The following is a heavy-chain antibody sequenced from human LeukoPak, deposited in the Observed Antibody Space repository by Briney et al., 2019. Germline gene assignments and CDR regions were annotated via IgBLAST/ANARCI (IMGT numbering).Heavy chain of an antibody. Sequence: PSETLSLTCTVSGGSFSSHYWSWIRQPPGKGLEWIGYIYYSGSTNYNPSLKSRVTISVDTSKNQFSLKLSSVTAADTAVYYCARVTRAAFDIWGQGTMVTVSS. D-gene: IGHD2-2*01. CDR1: GGSFSSHY. J-gene: IGHJ3*02. V-gene: IGHV4-59*11. CDR2: IYYSGST. CDR3: ARVTRAAFDI.